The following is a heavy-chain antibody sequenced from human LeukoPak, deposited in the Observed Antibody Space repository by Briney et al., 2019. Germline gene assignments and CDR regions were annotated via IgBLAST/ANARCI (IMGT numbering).Heavy chain of an antibody. CDR3: ARDWIYVIFEC. Sequence: GGSLRLSRAASGFSSCRSSMRCVRQAPGKGLEWVSYVSSSSSTIYYADSVKGRFTISRDNAKNSLFLQMNSLRAEDTAVYYCARDWIYVIFECWGQGTLVTVSS. V-gene: IGHV3-48*01. CDR1: GFSSCRSS. CDR2: VSSSSSTI. D-gene: IGHD1-7*01. J-gene: IGHJ4*02.